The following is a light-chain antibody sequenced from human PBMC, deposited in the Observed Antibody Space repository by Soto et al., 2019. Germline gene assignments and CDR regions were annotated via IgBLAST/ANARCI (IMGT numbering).Light chain of an antibody. CDR3: QQYGGSPPAYT. CDR2: ATS. CDR1: QSVDRNY. J-gene: IGKJ2*01. V-gene: IGKV3-20*01. Sequence: EVVLTQSPGPLSLSPGERATLSCRASQSVDRNYLSWFQHKRGQPPRVLVFATSSRAAGTPVRFSGSGSGTNITLTITRVEPEDFGVYYWQQYGGSPPAYTFGLGTKLEI.